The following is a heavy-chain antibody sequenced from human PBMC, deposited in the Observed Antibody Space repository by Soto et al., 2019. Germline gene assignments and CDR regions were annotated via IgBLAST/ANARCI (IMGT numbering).Heavy chain of an antibody. V-gene: IGHV1-69*01. Sequence: QVQLVQSGAEVKKPGSSVKVSCKASGGTFSSYAISWVRQAPGQGLEWMGGIIPIFGTANYAQKCQGRVTITADESTSTAYTELSSLRSEDTAVYYCARRHAAYGMDVWGQGTTVTVSS. CDR2: IIPIFGTA. D-gene: IGHD6-25*01. CDR3: ARRHAAYGMDV. J-gene: IGHJ6*02. CDR1: GGTFSSYA.